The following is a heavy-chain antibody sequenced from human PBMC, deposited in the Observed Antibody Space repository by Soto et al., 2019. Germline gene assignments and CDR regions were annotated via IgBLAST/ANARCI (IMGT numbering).Heavy chain of an antibody. CDR1: GGTFSSYT. J-gene: IGHJ6*02. Sequence: SVKVSCKASGGTFSSYTISWVRQAPGQGLEWMGRIIPILGIANYAQKFQGRVMITADKSTSTAYMELSSLRSEDTAVYYCARADYYYDSSGPPTNYYGMDVWGQGTTVTVSS. D-gene: IGHD3-22*01. V-gene: IGHV1-69*02. CDR3: ARADYYYDSSGPPTNYYGMDV. CDR2: IIPILGIA.